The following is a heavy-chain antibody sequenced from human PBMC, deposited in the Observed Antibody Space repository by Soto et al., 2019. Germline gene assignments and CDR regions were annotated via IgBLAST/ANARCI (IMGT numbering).Heavy chain of an antibody. Sequence: PGGSLRLSCSASGFTFSSYAMHWVRQAPGKGLEYVSAISSNGGSTYYADSVKGRFTISRDNSKNTLYLQMSSLRAEDTAVYYCVKGHYGSGSFLYYYYGMDVWGQGTTVTVSS. CDR2: ISSNGGST. CDR3: VKGHYGSGSFLYYYYGMDV. J-gene: IGHJ6*02. V-gene: IGHV3-64D*06. D-gene: IGHD3-10*01. CDR1: GFTFSSYA.